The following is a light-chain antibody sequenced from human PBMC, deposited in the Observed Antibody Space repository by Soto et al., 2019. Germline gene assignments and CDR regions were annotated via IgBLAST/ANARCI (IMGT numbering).Light chain of an antibody. CDR2: DAS. Sequence: EIVMTQSPVTLSVSPGERATLSCRASQSVSSSLAWYQQKPGQAPRLLIFDASTRATDIPASFSGSGSGTEFTLTISSLQSEDFAVYYCHQYNSWPQTFGQGTKVDIK. CDR3: HQYNSWPQT. V-gene: IGKV3-15*01. CDR1: QSVSSS. J-gene: IGKJ1*01.